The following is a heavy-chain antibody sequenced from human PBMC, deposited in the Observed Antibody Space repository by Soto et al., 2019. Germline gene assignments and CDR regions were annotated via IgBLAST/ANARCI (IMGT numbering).Heavy chain of an antibody. V-gene: IGHV3-23*01. J-gene: IGHJ5*02. CDR1: GFTFNNYA. CDR2: ISGNGGYT. Sequence: EVQLLESGGGLVQPGGSLRLSCAASGFTFNNYAMNWVRQAPGKGLEWVSIISGNGGYTFYADSVKGRFTISRDNSKNTLFLQMNSLRAEDTAIYYCAKDSTMIVVPGGWCDAWCQGTLVTVSS. CDR3: AKDSTMIVVPGGWCDA. D-gene: IGHD3-22*01.